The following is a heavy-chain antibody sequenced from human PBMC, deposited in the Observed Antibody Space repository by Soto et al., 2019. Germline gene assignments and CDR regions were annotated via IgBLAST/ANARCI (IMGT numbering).Heavy chain of an antibody. J-gene: IGHJ4*02. V-gene: IGHV4-39*01. CDR3: ARHQPRGYSYGFGLDY. CDR1: GGSISSSSYY. Sequence: SSETLSLTCTVSGGSISSSSYYWGWIRQPPGKGLEWIGSIYYSGSTYYNPSLKSRVTISVDTSKNQFSLKLSSVTAADTAVYYCARHQPRGYSYGFGLDYWGQGTLVTVSS. CDR2: IYYSGST. D-gene: IGHD5-18*01.